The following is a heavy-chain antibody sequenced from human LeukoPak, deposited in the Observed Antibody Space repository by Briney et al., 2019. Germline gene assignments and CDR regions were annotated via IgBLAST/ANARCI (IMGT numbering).Heavy chain of an antibody. D-gene: IGHD3-22*01. J-gene: IGHJ4*02. CDR1: SSYT. CDR3: AREPYYYDSSGYYFFPFDY. CDR2: IYYSGST. Sequence: SSYTMNWVRQAPGKGLEWIGSIYYSGSTYYNPSLKSRVTISVDTSKNQFSLKLSSVTAADTAVYYCAREPYYYDSSGYYFFPFDYWGQGTLVTVSS. V-gene: IGHV4-39*07.